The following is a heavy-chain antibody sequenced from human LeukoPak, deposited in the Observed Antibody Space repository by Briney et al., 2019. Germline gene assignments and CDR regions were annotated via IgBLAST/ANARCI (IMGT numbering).Heavy chain of an antibody. Sequence: GGSLRLSCEASGFTFSSYAMSWVRQAPGKGLEWVSGISGSGGSTYYADSVKGRFTISRDNSKNTLYLQMNSLRAEDTAVYYCAKSSTFYYYYSMDVWGKGTTVTVSS. CDR1: GFTFSSYA. V-gene: IGHV3-23*01. J-gene: IGHJ6*03. CDR2: ISGSGGST. CDR3: AKSSTFYYYYSMDV.